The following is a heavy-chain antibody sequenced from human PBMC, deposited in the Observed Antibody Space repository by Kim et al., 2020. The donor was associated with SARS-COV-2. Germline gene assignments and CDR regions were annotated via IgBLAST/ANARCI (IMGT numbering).Heavy chain of an antibody. J-gene: IGHJ6*02. D-gene: IGHD6-13*01. CDR2: ISSNGGST. V-gene: IGHV3-64D*06. Sequence: GGSLRLSCSASGFTFSSYAMSWVRQAPGKGLEYVSAISSNGGSTYYADSVKGRFTISRDNSKNTLYLQMSSLRAEDTAVYYCVKGGIWDIAAAGNYYYYGMDFWGQGTTVTGSS. CDR3: VKGGIWDIAAAGNYYYYGMDF. CDR1: GFTFSSYA.